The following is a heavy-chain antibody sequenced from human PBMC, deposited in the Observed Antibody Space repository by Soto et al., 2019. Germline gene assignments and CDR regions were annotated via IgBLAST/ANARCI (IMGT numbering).Heavy chain of an antibody. CDR1: GGSFSGYD. D-gene: IGHD5-18*01. Sequence: PSETLSLTGAVYGGSFSGYDWSWIRQPPGKGLEWIGEINHSGSTNYNPSLKSRVTISVDTSKNQFSLKLSSVTAADTAVYYCARHRIKLWSYFDYLGQGTLVTVSS. CDR3: ARHRIKLWSYFDY. V-gene: IGHV4-34*01. J-gene: IGHJ4*02. CDR2: INHSGST.